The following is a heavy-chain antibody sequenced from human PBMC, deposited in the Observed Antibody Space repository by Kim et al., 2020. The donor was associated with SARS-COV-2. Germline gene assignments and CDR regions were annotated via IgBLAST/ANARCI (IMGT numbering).Heavy chain of an antibody. CDR3: ASGQQLVR. V-gene: IGHV4-34*01. J-gene: IGHJ4*02. Sequence: SGSANYTPSLKSRVTIAVDTSKNQFSLKLSSVTAADTAVYYCASGQQLVRWGQGTLVTVSS. CDR2: SGSA. D-gene: IGHD6-13*01.